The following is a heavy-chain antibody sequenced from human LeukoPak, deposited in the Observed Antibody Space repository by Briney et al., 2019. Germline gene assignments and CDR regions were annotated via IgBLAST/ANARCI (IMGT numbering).Heavy chain of an antibody. CDR2: IRGSGDEA. D-gene: IGHD1-26*01. J-gene: IGHJ4*02. CDR3: ARDRARLGGRAFDY. Sequence: HTGGSLRLSCAASGFTFSSYAMTWVRQAPGKGLEWVSGIRGSGDEAYYTDSVRGRFTISRDNSKNTLYLQMNSLRAEDTAVYYCARDRARLGGRAFDYWGQGTLVTVSS. CDR1: GFTFSSYA. V-gene: IGHV3-23*01.